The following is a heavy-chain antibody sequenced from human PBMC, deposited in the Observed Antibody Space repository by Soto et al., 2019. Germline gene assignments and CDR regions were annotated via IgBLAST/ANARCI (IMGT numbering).Heavy chain of an antibody. Sequence: ASVKVSCKVSGYTLTELSMHWVRQAPGKGLEGMGGFDPEDGETIYAQKFQGRVTMTDDTSTDTAYMELSSLRSEDTAVYYGATYNYDSSGHAFDIWGQGTMVTVSS. J-gene: IGHJ3*02. CDR2: FDPEDGET. D-gene: IGHD3-22*01. CDR1: GYTLTELS. CDR3: ATYNYDSSGHAFDI. V-gene: IGHV1-24*01.